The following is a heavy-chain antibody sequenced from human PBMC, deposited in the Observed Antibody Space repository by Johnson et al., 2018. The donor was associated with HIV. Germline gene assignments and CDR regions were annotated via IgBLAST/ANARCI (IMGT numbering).Heavy chain of an antibody. D-gene: IGHD6-13*01. Sequence: VQLVESGGGLVQPGRSLRLPCADSGITFDDYAMHWVRQAPGQGLAWVPGISWNSGSIGYADSVKGRFTISSANAKNSLYLQMNSLRAEDTALYYCAKDRGSSWPRGACDIWGQGTMVTVSS. J-gene: IGHJ3*02. CDR3: AKDRGSSWPRGACDI. V-gene: IGHV3-9*01. CDR1: GITFDDYA. CDR2: ISWNSGSI.